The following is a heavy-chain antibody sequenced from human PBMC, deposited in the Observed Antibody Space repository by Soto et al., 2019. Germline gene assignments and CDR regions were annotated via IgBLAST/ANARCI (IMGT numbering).Heavy chain of an antibody. J-gene: IGHJ6*03. CDR3: ARGIEGLGGVIVIYYYYYMDV. CDR2: INHSGST. Sequence: SETLSLTCAVYGGSFSGYYWSWIRQPPGKGLEWIGEINHSGSTNYNPSLKSRVTISVDTSKNQFSLKLSSVTAADTAVYYCARGIEGLGGVIVIYYYYYMDVWGKGTTVTVSS. D-gene: IGHD3-16*02. CDR1: GGSFSGYY. V-gene: IGHV4-34*01.